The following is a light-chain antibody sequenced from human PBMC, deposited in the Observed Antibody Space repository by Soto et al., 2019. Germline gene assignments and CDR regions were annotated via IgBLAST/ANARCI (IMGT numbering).Light chain of an antibody. J-gene: IGKJ2*01. Sequence: ESVVTQSPGTLSLSPGERATLSCRASQSVSSNYLARYQQKPGQAPRLLIYRASSRATGIPDRFSGSGSGTYFTLTIARREPEDFAVYFCQQYRSSYTVRRGTKLEI. CDR2: RAS. V-gene: IGKV3-20*01. CDR3: QQYRSSYT. CDR1: QSVSSNY.